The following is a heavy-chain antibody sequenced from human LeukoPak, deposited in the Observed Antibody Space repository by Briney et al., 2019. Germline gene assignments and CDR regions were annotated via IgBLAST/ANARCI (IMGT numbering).Heavy chain of an antibody. CDR3: ARDPLLILASGYMDV. Sequence: PSETLSLTCTVSGGSISSYYWSWIRQPPGKGLEWIGYIYYSGSTNYNPSLKSRVTISVDTSKNQFSLKLSSVTAADTAVYYCARDPLLILASGYMDVWGKGTTVTVSS. CDR2: IYYSGST. CDR1: GGSISSYY. D-gene: IGHD2-21*01. J-gene: IGHJ6*03. V-gene: IGHV4-59*12.